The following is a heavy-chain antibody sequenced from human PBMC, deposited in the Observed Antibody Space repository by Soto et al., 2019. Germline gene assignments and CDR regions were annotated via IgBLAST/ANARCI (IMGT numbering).Heavy chain of an antibody. CDR2: ISSTTSYV. D-gene: IGHD2-2*01. V-gene: IGHV3-21*06. CDR1: GFTFSRYG. CDR3: ARDPSEGRVGNWFES. Sequence: EVQLVESGGGRVKPGGSLKLSCVASGFTFSRYGMNWLRQAPGKGLEWVASISSTTSYVYYADSVKGRFSTSRDNAKNILYLEMYALRTEDTAVYYCARDPSEGRVGNWFESWGQGTLVTVSS. J-gene: IGHJ5*01.